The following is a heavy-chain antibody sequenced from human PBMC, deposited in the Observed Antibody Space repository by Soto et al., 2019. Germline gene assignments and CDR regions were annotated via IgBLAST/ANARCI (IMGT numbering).Heavy chain of an antibody. D-gene: IGHD6-13*01. J-gene: IGHJ2*01. V-gene: IGHV3-21*01. CDR2: ISNSSSYI. CDR1: GFTFSSYS. CDR3: ARSGTPYSPGWYLYF. Sequence: GGSLRLSCAASGFTFSSYSMNCVRQAPWKGLEWVSSISNSSSYIYYADSVKGRFTISRDNAKNSLYLQMNSLRAEDTAVYYCARSGTPYSPGWYLYFWGEGTWVTVGS.